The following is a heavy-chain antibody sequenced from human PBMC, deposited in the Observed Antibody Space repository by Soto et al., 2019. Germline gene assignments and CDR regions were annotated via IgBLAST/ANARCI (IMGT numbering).Heavy chain of an antibody. CDR1: GFTFSTYE. V-gene: IGHV3-13*01. Sequence: EVQLVESGGGLVQPGGSLRLSCAASGFTFSTYERHWVRQATGKGLEWVSGIGTAGDTDYPGSVKGRFTISRENAKNSLYLQMNSLRAEDTAVYYCARTSYYDIGGMDVWGQGTTVTVSS. D-gene: IGHD3-9*01. CDR3: ARTSYYDIGGMDV. CDR2: IGTAGDT. J-gene: IGHJ6*02.